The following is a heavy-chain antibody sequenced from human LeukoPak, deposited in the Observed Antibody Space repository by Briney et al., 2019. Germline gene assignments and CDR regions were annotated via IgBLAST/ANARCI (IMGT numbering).Heavy chain of an antibody. D-gene: IGHD4/OR15-4a*01. CDR2: IHPGDSQT. CDR3: ARNVHYGGNTFFDY. CDR1: GYSFTVYW. Sequence: GESLKISCKGSGYSFTVYWIAWVRQMPGKGLEWMGVIHPGDSQTRYSPSFQGQVTISADKSISTAYLQWTSLEASDTAIYYCARNVHYGGNTFFDYCGQGTLVTVSS. V-gene: IGHV5-51*01. J-gene: IGHJ4*02.